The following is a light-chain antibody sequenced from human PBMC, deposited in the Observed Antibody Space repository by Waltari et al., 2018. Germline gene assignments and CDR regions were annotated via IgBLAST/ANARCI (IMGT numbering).Light chain of an antibody. J-gene: IGKJ4*01. CDR3: QQSYSTPRT. Sequence: DIKMTQSTSSLSASVGDRVTISCRESRSIGTYLQWFQQKPGKAPKLLIFAASSLQSGVPSRFSGSGSGTDFTLTISSLQPEDFATYYCQQSYSTPRTFGGGTKVEIK. CDR1: RSIGTY. CDR2: AAS. V-gene: IGKV1-39*01.